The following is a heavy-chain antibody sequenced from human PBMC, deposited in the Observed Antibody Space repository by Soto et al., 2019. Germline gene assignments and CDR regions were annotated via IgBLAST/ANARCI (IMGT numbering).Heavy chain of an antibody. Sequence: QVQLQESGPGLVKPSETLSLTCTVSGGSVRSGTYYWSWIRQPPGKGLEWIGYIYYSGSTNYNPSLVSRVTISLDTPKNQFSLKLNSVTAADTAVYYCARAGYSGYNSHSPVDYYGMDVW. D-gene: IGHD5-12*01. CDR2: IYYSGST. J-gene: IGHJ6*01. CDR3: ARAGYSGYNSHSPVDYYGMDV. CDR1: GGSVRSGTYY. V-gene: IGHV4-61*01.